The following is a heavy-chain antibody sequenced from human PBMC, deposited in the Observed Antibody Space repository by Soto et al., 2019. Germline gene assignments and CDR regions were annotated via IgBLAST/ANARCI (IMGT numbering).Heavy chain of an antibody. CDR2: ISYTGSA. V-gene: IGHV4-30-4*01. Sequence: QVQLQESGPGLVKPSQTLSLTCTVSGGSIGSGVYFWSWIRQPPGKGLEWIGFISYTGSAHYNPPLKRRVAIXVXTXXNQFSLKLTSVSAADAAVYYWATMGATTGSYYFEYWGQGTLVTVSS. D-gene: IGHD1-26*01. CDR3: ATMGATTGSYYFEY. J-gene: IGHJ4*02. CDR1: GGSIGSGVYF.